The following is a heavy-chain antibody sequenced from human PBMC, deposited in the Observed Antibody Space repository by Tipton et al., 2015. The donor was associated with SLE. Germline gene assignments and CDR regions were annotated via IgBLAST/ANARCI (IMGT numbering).Heavy chain of an antibody. Sequence: TLSLTCTVSGVSISHWCWNWIRQPPGKGLEWIGYVCYSGTTNYNPSLKSRATISPDTSKNQVTLKLTSVTAADTAVYYCARVDPRSSSSGLYDYWGQGTLVTVS. J-gene: IGHJ4*02. CDR2: VCYSGTT. CDR1: GVSISHWC. CDR3: ARVDPRSSSSGLYDY. D-gene: IGHD6-6*01. V-gene: IGHV4-59*01.